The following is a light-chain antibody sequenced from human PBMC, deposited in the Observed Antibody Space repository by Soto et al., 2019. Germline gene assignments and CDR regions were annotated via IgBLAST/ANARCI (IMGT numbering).Light chain of an antibody. J-gene: IGKJ1*01. CDR1: QSVSSN. V-gene: IGKV3-20*01. CDR2: GAS. Sequence: EIVMTQSPATLSVSPGERATLSCRASQSVSSNLAWYQQKPGQAPRLLIYGASFRATGIPDRFSGSGSGTDFTLTISRLEPEDFEVYYCQQYGSSPTTFGQGTKVDIK. CDR3: QQYGSSPTT.